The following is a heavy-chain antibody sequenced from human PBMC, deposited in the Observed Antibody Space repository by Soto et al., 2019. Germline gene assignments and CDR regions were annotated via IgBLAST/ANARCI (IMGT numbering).Heavy chain of an antibody. V-gene: IGHV3-30-3*01. CDR2: ISYDGSNK. Sequence: PGGSLRLSCAASGFTFSSYAIHWVRQAPGKGLEWVAVISYDGSNKYYADSVKGRFTISRDNSKNTLYLQMNSLRAEDTAVYYCARDPEGIAAAGFDLVNLYYYYGMDVWGQGTTVTVSS. J-gene: IGHJ6*02. CDR1: GFTFSSYA. D-gene: IGHD6-13*01. CDR3: ARDPEGIAAAGFDLVNLYYYYGMDV.